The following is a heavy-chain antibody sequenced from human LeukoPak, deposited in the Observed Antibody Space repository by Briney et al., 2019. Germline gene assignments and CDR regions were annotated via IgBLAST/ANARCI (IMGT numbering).Heavy chain of an antibody. J-gene: IGHJ3*02. CDR2: IKQDGSEK. CDR3: AREYNWNQGAFDI. CDR1: GFTFSSYW. D-gene: IGHD1-20*01. V-gene: IGHV3-7*01. Sequence: GGSLRLSCAASGFTFSSYWMSWVRQAPGKGLEWVANIKQDGSEKYYVDPVKGRFTISRDNAKNSLYLQMNSLRAEDTAVYYCAREYNWNQGAFDIWGQGTMVTVSS.